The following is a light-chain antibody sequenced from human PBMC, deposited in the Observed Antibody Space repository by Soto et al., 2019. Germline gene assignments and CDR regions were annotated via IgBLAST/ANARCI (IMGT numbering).Light chain of an antibody. CDR1: SSNIGAGYD. Sequence: QSVLTQPPSVSGAPGQRVTISCTGSSSNIGAGYDVHWYQQLPVTAPKLLIYGNSNRPSGVPDRFSGSKSGTSASLAITGLQAEDEADYYCQSYDSRLWVFGGGTKLTVL. J-gene: IGLJ3*02. CDR3: QSYDSRLWV. V-gene: IGLV1-40*01. CDR2: GNS.